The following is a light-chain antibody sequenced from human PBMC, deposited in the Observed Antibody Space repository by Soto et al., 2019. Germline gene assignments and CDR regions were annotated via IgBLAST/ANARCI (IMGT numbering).Light chain of an antibody. CDR3: QQGYRIFQT. J-gene: IGKJ1*01. CDR1: QNIGSY. V-gene: IGKV1-39*01. CDR2: AAS. Sequence: DLQMTQSPSSLSASVRDTVTLTCRASQNIGSYLNWYQQKPGKAPTLLIYAASTLQSGVPSRFSGSGSGTDFNLTISSLNPEDFGTYFCQQGYRIFQTFGQGTKLEVK.